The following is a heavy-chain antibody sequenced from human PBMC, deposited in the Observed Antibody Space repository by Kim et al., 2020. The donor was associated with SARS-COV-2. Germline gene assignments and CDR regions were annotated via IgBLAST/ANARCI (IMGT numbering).Heavy chain of an antibody. Sequence: STNYNPSLKSRVTISVDTSKNQFSLELSSVTAADTAVYYCARGSSSSFDYWGQGTLVTVSS. V-gene: IGHV4-34*01. CDR3: ARGSSSSFDY. CDR2: ST. D-gene: IGHD6-13*01. J-gene: IGHJ4*02.